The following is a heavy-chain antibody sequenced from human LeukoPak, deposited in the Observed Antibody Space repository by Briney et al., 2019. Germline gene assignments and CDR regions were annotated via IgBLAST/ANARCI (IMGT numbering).Heavy chain of an antibody. D-gene: IGHD3-22*01. CDR2: IYYNGNT. J-gene: IGHJ6*02. Sequence: SETLSLTCTVSGYSISSGYYWGWIRQPPGKGLEWIGSIYYNGNTYYNPSLKSRVTISVDTSKNQFSLKLSSVTAADTAVFYCARDTGYYFANKGMDVWGQGTTVIVSS. CDR1: GYSISSGYY. CDR3: ARDTGYYFANKGMDV. V-gene: IGHV4-38-2*02.